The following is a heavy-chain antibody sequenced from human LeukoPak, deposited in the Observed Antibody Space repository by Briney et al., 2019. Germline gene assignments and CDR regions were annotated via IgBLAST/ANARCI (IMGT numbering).Heavy chain of an antibody. Sequence: GGPRRLSCAASGFTFSSYGRHWVRQAQGKGREGVAVIWYDGSNKYYADSVKGRFTISRDNSKNTLYLQMNSLRAEDTAVYYCARDGERWLPKPAYFDYWGQGTLVTVSS. CDR1: GFTFSSYG. V-gene: IGHV3-33*01. CDR2: IWYDGSNK. D-gene: IGHD5-24*01. J-gene: IGHJ4*02. CDR3: ARDGERWLPKPAYFDY.